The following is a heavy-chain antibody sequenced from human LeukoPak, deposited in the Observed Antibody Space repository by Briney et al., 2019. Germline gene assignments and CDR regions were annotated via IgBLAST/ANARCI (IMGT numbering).Heavy chain of an antibody. CDR2: ISYSGDNT. CDR1: GFNLTNYA. Sequence: GGSLRLSCTASGFNLTNYAMHWVRQAPGKGLEWVTLISYSGDNTYYADSVKGRFTFSRDKAKNSLYLQMNSLRAEDTAVYYCARDRGSSSVEYYYXXXXVXXXXXXVTV. V-gene: IGHV3-30*04. CDR3: ARDRGSSSVEYYYXXXXV. D-gene: IGHD6-6*01. J-gene: IGHJ6*01.